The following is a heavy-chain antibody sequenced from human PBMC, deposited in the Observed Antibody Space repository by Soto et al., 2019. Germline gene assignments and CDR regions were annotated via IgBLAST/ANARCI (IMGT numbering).Heavy chain of an antibody. CDR2: MNPNSGNT. D-gene: IGHD6-13*01. CDR1: GYTFTSYD. Sequence: ASVKVSFKASGYTFTSYDINWVRQATGQGLEWMGWMNPNSGNTGYAQKFQGRVTMTRNTSISTAYMELSSLRSEDTAVYYCARGGREQQLASYWGQGTLVTVSS. CDR3: ARGGREQQLASY. J-gene: IGHJ4*02. V-gene: IGHV1-8*01.